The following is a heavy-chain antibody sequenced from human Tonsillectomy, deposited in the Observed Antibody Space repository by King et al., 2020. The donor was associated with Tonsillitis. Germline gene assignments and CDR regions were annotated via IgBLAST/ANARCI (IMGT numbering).Heavy chain of an antibody. D-gene: IGHD3-9*01. CDR3: ARGVYDILTGQFDY. CDR2: ISISSRFT. Sequence: VQLVEAGGGLVKPGGSLRLSCAASGFTFSDYYMSWIRQAPGGGLEGGSYISISSRFTTYAHSVKGRFTISSENAKNPLYLQMNSLRAEDTAVYYCARGVYDILTGQFDYWGQGTLVTVSS. CDR1: GFTFSDYY. J-gene: IGHJ4*02. V-gene: IGHV3-11*05.